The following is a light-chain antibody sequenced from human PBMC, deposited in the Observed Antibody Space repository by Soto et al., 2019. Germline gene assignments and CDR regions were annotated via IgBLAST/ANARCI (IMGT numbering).Light chain of an antibody. Sequence: QSALTQPVSMSGSPGQSITISCTGTSSDVGAYNYVSWYQQHPGKAPKLMIYDVSHRPSGVSHRFSGSKSGNTASLTISGLQAEDEADYYCGSYTTSSNYVFGTGTKVTVL. J-gene: IGLJ1*01. V-gene: IGLV2-14*01. CDR1: SSDVGAYNY. CDR3: GSYTTSSNYV. CDR2: DVS.